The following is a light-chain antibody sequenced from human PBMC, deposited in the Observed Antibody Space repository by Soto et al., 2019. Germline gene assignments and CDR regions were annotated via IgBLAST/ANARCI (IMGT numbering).Light chain of an antibody. Sequence: EIVLTQSPGTLSLSPGERATLSCRASQSVSSSFLAWYQQKPGQAPRLLIYGASSRATGIPDRFSGSGSGTEFTLTISRLEAEDVAVYYCQQYGSSPLTFGGGTKVEIK. CDR2: GAS. CDR1: QSVSSSF. CDR3: QQYGSSPLT. J-gene: IGKJ4*01. V-gene: IGKV3-20*01.